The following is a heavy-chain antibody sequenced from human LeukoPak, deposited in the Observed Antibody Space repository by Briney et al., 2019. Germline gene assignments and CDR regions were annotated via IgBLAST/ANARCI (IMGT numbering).Heavy chain of an antibody. D-gene: IGHD2-2*01. V-gene: IGHV3-23*01. CDR3: AKVRAIVVVPAAMDY. J-gene: IGHJ4*02. CDR2: ISGSGGST. CDR1: GFTFSNYA. Sequence: PGGSLRLSCAASGFTFSNYAMSWVRQAPGKGLEWVSAISGSGGSTYYADSVKGRFTISRDNSKNTLYLQMNSLRAEDTAVYYCAKVRAIVVVPAAMDYWGQGTLVTVSS.